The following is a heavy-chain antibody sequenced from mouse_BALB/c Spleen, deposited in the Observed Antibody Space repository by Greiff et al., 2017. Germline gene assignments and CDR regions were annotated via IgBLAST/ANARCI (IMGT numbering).Heavy chain of an antibody. Sequence: EVKLQESGGGLVQPGGSRKLSCAASGFTFSSFGMHWVRQAPEKGLEWVAYISSGSSTIYYADTVKGRFTISRDNPKNTLFLQITSLRSEDTAMYYCARNFFDYWGQGTTLTVSS. CDR1: GFTFSSFG. CDR2: ISSGSSTI. CDR3: ARNFFDY. V-gene: IGHV5-17*02. J-gene: IGHJ2*01.